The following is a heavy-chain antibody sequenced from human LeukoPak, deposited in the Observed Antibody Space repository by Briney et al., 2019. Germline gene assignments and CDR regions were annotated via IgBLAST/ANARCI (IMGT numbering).Heavy chain of an antibody. Sequence: GASVKVSCKASGYTFTSYAMHWVRQAPGQRLEWMGWINAGNGNTKYSQEFQGRVTITRDKSTSTAYMELSSLRSEDTAVYYCARGEVITFGGVIVPEDWGQGTLVTVSS. J-gene: IGHJ4*02. CDR3: ARGEVITFGGVIVPED. V-gene: IGHV1-3*03. CDR2: INAGNGNT. CDR1: GYTFTSYA. D-gene: IGHD3-16*02.